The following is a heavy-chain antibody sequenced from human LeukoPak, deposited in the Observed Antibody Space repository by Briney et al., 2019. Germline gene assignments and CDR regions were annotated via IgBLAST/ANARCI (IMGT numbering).Heavy chain of an antibody. J-gene: IGHJ4*02. CDR1: GASISGSRYY. D-gene: IGHD3-22*01. V-gene: IGHV4-61*02. CDR3: ARGGVITNDY. Sequence: PSETLSLTCTVSGASISGSRYYWSWIRQPAGKGLEWIGRIYTSGSTNYNPSLKSRVTISVDTSKNQFSLKLSSVTAADTAVYYCARGGVITNDYWGQGTLVTVSS. CDR2: IYTSGST.